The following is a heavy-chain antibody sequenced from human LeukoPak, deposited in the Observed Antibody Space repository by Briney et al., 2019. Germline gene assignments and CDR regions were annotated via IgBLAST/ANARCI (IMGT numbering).Heavy chain of an antibody. V-gene: IGHV3-23*01. CDR2: ISGSGGST. D-gene: IGHD3-22*01. CDR3: AKGDSSGYYPPYNWFDP. Sequence: GGSLRLSCAASGFTFSSYAMSWVRQAPGKGLEWVSAISGSGGSTYYADSVKGRFTISRDNSKNTLYLQMNSLRAEDTAVYYCAKGDSSGYYPPYNWFDPWGQGTLATVSS. CDR1: GFTFSSYA. J-gene: IGHJ5*02.